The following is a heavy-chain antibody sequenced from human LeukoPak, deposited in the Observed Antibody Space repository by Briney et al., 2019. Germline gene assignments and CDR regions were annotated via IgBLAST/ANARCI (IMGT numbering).Heavy chain of an antibody. D-gene: IGHD3-10*01. CDR3: ASDRRDYGSGSYYRGDY. J-gene: IGHJ4*02. V-gene: IGHV1-69*04. CDR1: GGTFSSYA. Sequence: GASVKVSCKASGGTFSSYAISWVRQAPGQGLEWMGRIIPILGIANYAQKFQGRVTITADKSTSTAYMELSSLRSEDTAVYYCASDRRDYGSGSYYRGDYWGQGTLVTVSS. CDR2: IIPILGIA.